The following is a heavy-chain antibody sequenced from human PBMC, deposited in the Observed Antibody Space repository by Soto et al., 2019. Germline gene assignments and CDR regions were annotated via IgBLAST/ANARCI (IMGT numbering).Heavy chain of an antibody. J-gene: IGHJ6*02. Sequence: GGSLRLSCAASGFTFSSYGMHWVRQAPGKGLEWVSSINTFGSNIYYADSVKGRFTISRDNAENSLYLQMNSLRAEDTGLYYCARDQDYYDLYYHGMDVWGQGTTVTVSS. D-gene: IGHD3-22*01. CDR1: GFTFSSYG. CDR2: INTFGSNI. CDR3: ARDQDYYDLYYHGMDV. V-gene: IGHV3-21*01.